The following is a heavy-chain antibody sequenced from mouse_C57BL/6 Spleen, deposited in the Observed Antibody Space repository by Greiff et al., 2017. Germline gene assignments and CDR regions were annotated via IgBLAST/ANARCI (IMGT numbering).Heavy chain of an antibody. V-gene: IGHV1-80*01. CDR1: GYAFSSYW. J-gene: IGHJ2*01. Sequence: QVQLQQSGAELVKPGASVKISCKASGYAFSSYWMNWVKQRPGKGLAWIGQIYPGDGDTNYNGKFKGKATLTADKSSSTAYMQLSSLTSEDSAVYFCAREATVVPFDYWGQGTTLTVSS. CDR3: AREATVVPFDY. D-gene: IGHD1-1*01. CDR2: IYPGDGDT.